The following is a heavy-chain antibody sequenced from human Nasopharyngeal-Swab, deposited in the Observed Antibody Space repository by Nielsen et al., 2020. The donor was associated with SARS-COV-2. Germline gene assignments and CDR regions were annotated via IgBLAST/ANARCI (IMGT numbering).Heavy chain of an antibody. CDR2: INHSGST. J-gene: IGHJ4*02. CDR3: AGGRLPSV. V-gene: IGHV4-34*01. Sequence: SETLSLTCAVYGGSFSGYYWSWIRQPPGKGLEWIGEINHSGSTNYNPSLKSRVTISVDTSKNQFSLKLSAVTAADTAVYYCAGGRLPSVWGQGTLVTVSS. CDR1: GGSFSGYY. D-gene: IGHD5-12*01.